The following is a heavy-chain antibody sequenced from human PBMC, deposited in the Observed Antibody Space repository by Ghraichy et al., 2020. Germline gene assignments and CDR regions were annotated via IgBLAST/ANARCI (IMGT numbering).Heavy chain of an antibody. D-gene: IGHD5/OR15-5a*01. CDR1: GFTFSTYA. V-gene: IGHV3-23*01. CDR2: TSGGGGST. CDR3: AKVVSWRYFDL. J-gene: IGHJ2*01. Sequence: GGSLRLSCAASGFTFSTYAMTRVRQAPGKGLEWVSATSGGGGSTYYADSVKGRFTISRDNSKNTLYLQMNSLRAEDTAVYSCAKVVSWRYFDLWGRGTLVTVSS.